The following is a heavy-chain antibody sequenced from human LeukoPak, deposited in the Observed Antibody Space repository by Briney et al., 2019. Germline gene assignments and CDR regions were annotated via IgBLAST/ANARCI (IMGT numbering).Heavy chain of an antibody. CDR3: VVWEGDSAVEY. Sequence: SQTLSLTCTVSGDSISRGDDYWTWIRQHPGKGLEWIGNTYYGGNTYYNPSLKSRGTISIDTSKNQFSLKLTSVTAADTAVYYCVVWEGDSAVEYWGQGNL. CDR1: GDSISRGDDY. D-gene: IGHD2-21*02. J-gene: IGHJ4*02. V-gene: IGHV4-31*03. CDR2: TYYGGNT.